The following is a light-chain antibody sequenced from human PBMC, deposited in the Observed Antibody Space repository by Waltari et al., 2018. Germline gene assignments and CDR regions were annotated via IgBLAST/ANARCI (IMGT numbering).Light chain of an antibody. Sequence: QSALTQPASVSGSPGQSITISCTGTSSHVGGYNYVSWYQQHPGKAPKLMIYDVSKRPSGVSNRFSGSKSGNTASLTISGLQAEDEADYYCSSYTSSSTSFATGTKVTVL. CDR3: SSYTSSSTS. CDR1: SSHVGGYNY. J-gene: IGLJ1*01. V-gene: IGLV2-14*01. CDR2: DVS.